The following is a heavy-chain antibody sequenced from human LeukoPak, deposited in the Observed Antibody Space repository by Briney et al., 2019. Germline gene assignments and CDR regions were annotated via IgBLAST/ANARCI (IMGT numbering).Heavy chain of an antibody. CDR1: GFTVSDYY. CDR3: ASPRGVMTNGPFFDN. D-gene: IGHD3-22*01. CDR2: ISRSGSTT. Sequence: PGGSLRLSCAASGFTVSDYYMNWIRQAPGKGLEWGSYISRSGSTTEYAYSVRGRFTISTDDAQNSLYLQMDSLSAEDTAVYYCASPRGVMTNGPFFDNWGQGTMVTVSS. V-gene: IGHV3-11*01. J-gene: IGHJ4*02.